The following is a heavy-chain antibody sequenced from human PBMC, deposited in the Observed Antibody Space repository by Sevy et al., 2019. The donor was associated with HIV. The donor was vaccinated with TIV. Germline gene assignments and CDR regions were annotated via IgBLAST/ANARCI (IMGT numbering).Heavy chain of an antibody. CDR2: IYYSGST. J-gene: IGHJ6*02. D-gene: IGHD3-9*01. CDR1: GGSISSYY. V-gene: IGHV4-59*01. Sequence: SETLSLTCTVSGGSISSYYWSWIRQPPGKGLEWIGYIYYSGSTNYNPSLKSRITISVDTSKNQFSLRLSSVTAADTAVYYCARNYDILTGYWGYYYYGMDVWCQGTTVTVSS. CDR3: ARNYDILTGYWGYYYYGMDV.